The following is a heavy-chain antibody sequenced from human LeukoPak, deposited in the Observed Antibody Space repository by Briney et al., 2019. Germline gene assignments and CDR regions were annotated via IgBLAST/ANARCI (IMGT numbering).Heavy chain of an antibody. CDR3: ARGVRTAPRRLVGDV. D-gene: IGHD1-26*01. CDR1: GFTFSSYA. Sequence: GRSLRLSCVASGFTFSSYAMHWVRQAPGKGLEWVAVISYDGSNKYYADSVKGRFTISRDNSKNTLYLQMNSLRAEDTAVYYCARGVRTAPRRLVGDVWGQGTTVTVSS. V-gene: IGHV3-30-3*01. J-gene: IGHJ6*02. CDR2: ISYDGSNK.